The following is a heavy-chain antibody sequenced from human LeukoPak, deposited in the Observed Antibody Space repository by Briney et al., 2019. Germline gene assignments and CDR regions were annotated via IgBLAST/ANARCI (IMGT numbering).Heavy chain of an antibody. CDR2: IYPGDSYT. D-gene: IGHD3-16*01. Sequence: GESLKISCKGSGYSFTNYWIGWVRQMSGKGLEWMGIIYPGDSYTRHSPFFQGQVTISADKSISTAYLQWSSLKASDTAMYYCARRGDADYWGQGTLVTVPS. CDR3: ARRGDADY. J-gene: IGHJ4*02. CDR1: GYSFTNYW. V-gene: IGHV5-51*01.